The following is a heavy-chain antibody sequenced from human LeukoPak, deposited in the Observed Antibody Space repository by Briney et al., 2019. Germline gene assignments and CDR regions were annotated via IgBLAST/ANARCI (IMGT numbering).Heavy chain of an antibody. V-gene: IGHV3-30*18. CDR1: GFTLSSYG. CDR2: ISMDGSIN. D-gene: IGHD6-19*01. CDR3: AKDLEIQNEQWLVRDKYYFFGMDV. J-gene: IGHJ6*02. Sequence: GGSLRLSCAASGFTLSSYGMNWVRQAPGKGLEWVAVISMDGSINYSADSVKGRFTISRDNSKNTLFLQMNSLRAEDTAVYYCAKDLEIQNEQWLVRDKYYFFGMDVWGQGTTVTVSS.